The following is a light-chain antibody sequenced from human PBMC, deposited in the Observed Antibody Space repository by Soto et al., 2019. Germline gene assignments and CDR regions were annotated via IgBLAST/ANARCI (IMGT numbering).Light chain of an antibody. CDR1: SSDVGSYNR. CDR2: EVS. V-gene: IGLV2-18*02. Sequence: QSALTQPPSVSGSPGQSVTISCTGTSSDVGSYNRVSWYQQPPGTAPKLMIYEVSNRPSGVPDRFSGSKSGNTASLTISGLQAEDEAHYYCSSYTSSSTVFGGGTKLTVL. J-gene: IGLJ2*01. CDR3: SSYTSSSTV.